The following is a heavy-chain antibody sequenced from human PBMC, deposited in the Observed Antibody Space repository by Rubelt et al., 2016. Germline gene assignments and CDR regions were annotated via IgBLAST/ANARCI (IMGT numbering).Heavy chain of an antibody. CDR3: ARDVNSWYYFDY. V-gene: IGHV3-21*01. J-gene: IGHJ4*02. D-gene: IGHD6-13*01. CDR2: ISSSSSSI. Sequence: GSLRLSCAASGFTFSSYAMSWVRQAPGKGLEWVSSISSSSSSIYYADSVKGRFTISRDSAKNSLYLQMNSLRAEDTAVYYCARDVNSWYYFDYWGQGTLVTVSS. CDR1: GFTFSSYA.